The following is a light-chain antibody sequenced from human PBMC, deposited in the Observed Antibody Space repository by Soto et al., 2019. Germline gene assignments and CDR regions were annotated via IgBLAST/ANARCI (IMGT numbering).Light chain of an antibody. Sequence: DIQMTQSPSTLSASVGDRVTITCRASQSISSWLAWYQQKPGKAPKLLIYDASSLESGVPPRFSGSGSGTEFTLTISSLQPDDFATYYCQQYNSWTFGQGTKVDIK. CDR2: DAS. CDR3: QQYNSWT. V-gene: IGKV1-5*01. CDR1: QSISSW. J-gene: IGKJ1*01.